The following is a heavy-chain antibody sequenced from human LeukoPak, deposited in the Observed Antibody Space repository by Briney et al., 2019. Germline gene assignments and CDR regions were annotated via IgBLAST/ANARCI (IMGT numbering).Heavy chain of an antibody. Sequence: SETLSLTCTVSGGSMSGAYWSWIRQPPGKGLEWIGYVFFTGNTNYNPSLGSRLTISVDTSRSQFSLKLNSVTAADTAVYYCAKHPSKTYAHFDYGGQGTRVTVSS. V-gene: IGHV4-59*08. D-gene: IGHD2-2*01. CDR1: GGSMSGAY. J-gene: IGHJ4*02. CDR2: VFFTGNT. CDR3: AKHPSKTYAHFDY.